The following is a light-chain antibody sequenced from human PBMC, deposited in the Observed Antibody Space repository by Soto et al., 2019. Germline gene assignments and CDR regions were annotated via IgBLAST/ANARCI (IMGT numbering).Light chain of an antibody. CDR3: QTWGTGPWV. V-gene: IGLV4-69*01. J-gene: IGLJ3*02. Sequence: QSVLTQSPSASASLGASVKLTCTLSSGHSNYAIAWHQQQPEKGPRYLMKLNTDGSHSKGDGIPDRFSGSSSGAERYLTISGLHSEDEADYYCQTWGTGPWVFGGGTKVTVL. CDR2: LNTDGSH. CDR1: SGHSNYA.